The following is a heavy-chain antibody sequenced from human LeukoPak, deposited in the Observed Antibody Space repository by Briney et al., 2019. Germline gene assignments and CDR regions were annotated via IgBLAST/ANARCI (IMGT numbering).Heavy chain of an antibody. CDR1: GDSVSTNSAA. Sequence: SQTLSLTCANSGDSVSTNSAAWNWIRQSPSRGLEWLGRTYYRSKWHNDYAVSGKSRITINPDTSKNQFSLQLNSVTPEDTAVYYCARSITARYDYWGQGTLATVSS. CDR2: TYYRSKWHN. V-gene: IGHV6-1*01. J-gene: IGHJ4*02. D-gene: IGHD6-6*01. CDR3: ARSITARYDY.